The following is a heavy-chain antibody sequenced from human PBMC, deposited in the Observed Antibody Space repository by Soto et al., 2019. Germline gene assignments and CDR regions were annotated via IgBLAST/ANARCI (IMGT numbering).Heavy chain of an antibody. CDR1: GGSISSNY. D-gene: IGHD6-13*01. CDR3: ARYRREAVAGYTLDN. Sequence: SETLSLTCTVSGGSISSNYWTWIRQPPGKGLEWIGYVYNSGSTNYNPSLKSRVTISEDTSKSQSSLKVNSMTAADTAVYYCARYRREAVAGYTLDNWGQGILVTVSS. J-gene: IGHJ4*02. CDR2: VYNSGST. V-gene: IGHV4-59*01.